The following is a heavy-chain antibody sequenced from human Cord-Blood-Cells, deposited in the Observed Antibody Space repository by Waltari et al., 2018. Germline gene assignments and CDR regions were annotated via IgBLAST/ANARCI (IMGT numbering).Heavy chain of an antibody. V-gene: IGHV4-39*01. CDR2: IYYSGST. D-gene: IGHD3-3*01. J-gene: IGHJ3*02. Sequence: QLQLQESGPGLVKPSETLSLTCTVSGGSIRSSSYYWGWIRQPPGMGLEWIGSIYYSGSTYYNPSLKSRVTISVDTSKNQFSLKLSSVTAADTAVYYCARQPGYDFWSGYYRAFDIWGQGTMVTVSS. CDR3: ARQPGYDFWSGYYRAFDI. CDR1: GGSIRSSSYY.